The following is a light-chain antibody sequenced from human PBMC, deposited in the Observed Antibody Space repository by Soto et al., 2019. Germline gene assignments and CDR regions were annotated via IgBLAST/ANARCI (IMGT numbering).Light chain of an antibody. J-gene: IGKJ1*01. CDR2: SAS. V-gene: IGKV1-27*01. Sequence: IQMTQSPSSLSASVGDRVTITCRASQGIRTYLAWYQQKPGKVPKLLIFSASTLQSGVPPRFSGSGSGTDFTLTISSLQPEDVASYDCQKYDSAPWTFGQGTKVE. CDR3: QKYDSAPWT. CDR1: QGIRTY.